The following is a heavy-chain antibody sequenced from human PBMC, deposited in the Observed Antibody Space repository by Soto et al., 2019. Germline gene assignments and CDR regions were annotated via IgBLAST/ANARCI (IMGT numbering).Heavy chain of an antibody. J-gene: IGHJ4*02. CDR1: GGSISSGGYS. D-gene: IGHD3-3*01. Sequence: SETLSLTCAVSGGSISSGGYSWSWIRQPPGKGLEWIGYIYHSGSTYYNPSLQSRLTLSMDTSKNQFSLKLSSATAADTAVYFCARKQAGFFYGIDYWGQGTLVTVSS. CDR2: IYHSGST. V-gene: IGHV4-30-2*05. CDR3: ARKQAGFFYGIDY.